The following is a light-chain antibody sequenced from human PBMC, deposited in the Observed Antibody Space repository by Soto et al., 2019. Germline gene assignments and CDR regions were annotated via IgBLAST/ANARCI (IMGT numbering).Light chain of an antibody. J-gene: IGKJ2*01. V-gene: IGKV3-15*01. Sequence: EIVMTQSPATLSVSPGERVTLFCRASQSVNSRLAWYQQKHAQAPRLLIYDASTRATGIPARFSGSGSGTEYTHTLSRLQTEDFAGHYCQHYKYWPPDYTCGQGTNLQIK. CDR2: DAS. CDR1: QSVNSR. CDR3: QHYKYWPPDYT.